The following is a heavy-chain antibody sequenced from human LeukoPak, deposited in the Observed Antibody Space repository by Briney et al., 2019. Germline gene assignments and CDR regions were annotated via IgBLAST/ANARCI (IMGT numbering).Heavy chain of an antibody. CDR3: SSHAAFDP. CDR2: IKSKNVGGTT. J-gene: IGHJ5*02. Sequence: GGSLRLSCAASGFTFNNAWMNWVRQAPGKGLEWVGRIKSKNVGGTTDYAAPVKGRFTISRDDSKNTVYLQMNSLKIEDTAVYYCSSHAAFDPWGQGTLVTVSS. CDR1: GFTFNNAW. V-gene: IGHV3-15*01.